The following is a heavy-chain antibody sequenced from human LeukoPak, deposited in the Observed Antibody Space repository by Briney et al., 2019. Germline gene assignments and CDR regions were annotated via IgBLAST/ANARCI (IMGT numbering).Heavy chain of an antibody. CDR2: IYPDDSDT. J-gene: IGHJ4*02. CDR3: ARRLNYYDSSGYYDY. Sequence: GESLKISCKGSGYSFTSYWIGWVRQMPGKGLGWMGIIYPDDSDTRYSPSFQGQVTISADKSISTAYLQWSSLKASDTAMYYCARRLNYYDSSGYYDYWGQGTLVTVSS. CDR1: GYSFTSYW. V-gene: IGHV5-51*01. D-gene: IGHD3-22*01.